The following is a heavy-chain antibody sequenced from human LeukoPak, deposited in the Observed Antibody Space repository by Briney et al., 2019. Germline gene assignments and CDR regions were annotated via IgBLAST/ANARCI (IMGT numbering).Heavy chain of an antibody. CDR2: IYYNGST. CDR1: GGSINNYY. V-gene: IGHV4-59*12. Sequence: SETLSLTCTVSGGSINNYYWSWVRQPPGKGLEWIGNIYYNGSTNYNPSLKSRVTISVDTSKNQFSLNLSSVTAADTAVYYCARDRGSSRPDAFDIWGQGTMVTVSS. J-gene: IGHJ3*02. CDR3: ARDRGSSRPDAFDI. D-gene: IGHD6-6*01.